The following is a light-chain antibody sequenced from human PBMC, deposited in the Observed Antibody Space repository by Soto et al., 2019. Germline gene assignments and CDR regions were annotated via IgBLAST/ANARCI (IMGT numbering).Light chain of an antibody. CDR1: SSDVGGYNY. CDR3: SSYTSINTRV. J-gene: IGLJ1*01. Sequence: SSLGPPASVAGSPGQSNTISCTGTSSDVGGYNYVSWYQQHPGKAPKLVIYEVSNRPSGVSNRFSGSKYGNTASLTISGLQDEDEADYYCSSYTSINTRVFGTGTKVTVL. CDR2: EVS. V-gene: IGLV2-14*01.